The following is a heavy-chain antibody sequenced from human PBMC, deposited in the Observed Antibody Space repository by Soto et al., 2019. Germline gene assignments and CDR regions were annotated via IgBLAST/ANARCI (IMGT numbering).Heavy chain of an antibody. D-gene: IGHD3-3*01. Sequence: QMQLVQSGPEVKKPGTSVKVSCKASGFTFTSSAMQWVRQARGQRLEWIGWIVVGSGNTNYAQKFQERVTITRDMSTSTAYMELSSLRSEDTAVYYCAADPDYDFWSGHDGGGWFDPWGQGTLVTVSS. CDR2: IVVGSGNT. J-gene: IGHJ5*02. CDR3: AADPDYDFWSGHDGGGWFDP. CDR1: GFTFTSSA. V-gene: IGHV1-58*02.